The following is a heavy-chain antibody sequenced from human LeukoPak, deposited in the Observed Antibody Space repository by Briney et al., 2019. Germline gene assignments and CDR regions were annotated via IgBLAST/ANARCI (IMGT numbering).Heavy chain of an antibody. CDR2: IKEDGRIK. J-gene: IGHJ4*02. CDR3: ATNNDWRFDF. V-gene: IGHV3-7*01. Sequence: PGGSLRLSCEASGFTLSSFWMSWVRQAPGKGLEWVANIKEDGRIKNYVDSMKGRFTISRDNAKKSVYLQMSSLRAEDTAMYFCATNNDWRFDFWGQGTLVTVSS. CDR1: GFTLSSFW. D-gene: IGHD3-9*01.